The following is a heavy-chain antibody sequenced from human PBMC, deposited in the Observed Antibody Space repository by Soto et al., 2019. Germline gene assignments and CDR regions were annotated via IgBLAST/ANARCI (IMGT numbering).Heavy chain of an antibody. CDR3: ARGRIYYYDSSVYYYGGAYNGFAP. CDR1: GGSFSGYY. CDR2: INHSGST. J-gene: IGHJ5*02. D-gene: IGHD3-22*01. V-gene: IGHV4-34*01. Sequence: SETLSLTCAVYGGSFSGYYWSWIRQPPGKGLEWIGEINHSGSTNYNPSLKSRVTISVDTSKNQFSLKLSSVTAAATAVYYCARGRIYYYDSSVYYYGGAYNGFAPGGQGTLVTAS.